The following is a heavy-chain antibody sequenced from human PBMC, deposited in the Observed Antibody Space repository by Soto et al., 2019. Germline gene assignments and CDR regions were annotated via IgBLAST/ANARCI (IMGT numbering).Heavy chain of an antibody. Sequence: GASVKVSCKASGGTFSSYAISWVRQAPGQGLEWMGGIIPIFGTANYAQKFQGRVTITADESTSTAYMELSSLRSEDTAVYYCARDRGYYYGSGSYAPDFDYWGQGTLVTVSS. CDR1: GGTFSSYA. J-gene: IGHJ4*02. CDR2: IIPIFGTA. V-gene: IGHV1-69*13. D-gene: IGHD3-10*01. CDR3: ARDRGYYYGSGSYAPDFDY.